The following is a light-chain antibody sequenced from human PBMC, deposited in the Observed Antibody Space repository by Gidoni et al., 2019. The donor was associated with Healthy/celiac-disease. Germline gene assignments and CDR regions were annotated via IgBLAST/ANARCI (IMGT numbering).Light chain of an antibody. CDR2: DVS. V-gene: IGLV2-14*01. Sequence: QSALTQPASVSGSPGQSLTISCTGTSSDVGGYNYVSWYQQHPGKAPKLMIYDVSNRPSGVSNRFSGSKSGNTASLTISGLQAEDEADYYCSSYTSSSTLRGVFGTGTKVTVL. CDR1: SSDVGGYNY. J-gene: IGLJ1*01. CDR3: SSYTSSSTLRGV.